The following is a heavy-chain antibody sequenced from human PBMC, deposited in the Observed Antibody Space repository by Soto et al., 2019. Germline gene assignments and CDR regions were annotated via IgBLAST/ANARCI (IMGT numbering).Heavy chain of an antibody. D-gene: IGHD3-10*01. J-gene: IGHJ5*02. Sequence: GALSLSCAASGFTFCTTDMSWVRQAPGEGLEWVSTIDGSGGITYYADSVKGRFTISRDNSRNTVYLQMNSLRGDDTALYYCVKNSGWFNTWGQGALVTVSS. V-gene: IGHV3-23*01. CDR2: IDGSGGIT. CDR3: VKNSGWFNT. CDR1: GFTFCTTD.